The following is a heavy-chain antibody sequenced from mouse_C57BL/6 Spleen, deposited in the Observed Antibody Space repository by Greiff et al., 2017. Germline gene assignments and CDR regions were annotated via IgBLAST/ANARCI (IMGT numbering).Heavy chain of an antibody. V-gene: IGHV1-18*01. CDR1: GYTFTDYN. CDR2: INPNNGGT. Sequence: VQLKQSGPELVKPGASVKIPCKASGYTFTDYNMDWVKQSHGKSLEWIGDINPNNGGTIYNQKIKGKATLTVDKSSSTAYMELRSLTSEDTAVYYCARTIYYSNYDYLDYWGQGTTLTVSS. D-gene: IGHD2-5*01. CDR3: ARTIYYSNYDYLDY. J-gene: IGHJ2*01.